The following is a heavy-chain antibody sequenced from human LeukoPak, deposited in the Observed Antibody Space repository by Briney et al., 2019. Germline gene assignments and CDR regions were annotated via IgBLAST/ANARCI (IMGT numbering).Heavy chain of an antibody. V-gene: IGHV4-59*01. CDR3: ASGVSYYGSGSHNFDY. D-gene: IGHD3-10*01. J-gene: IGHJ4*02. Sequence: SETLSLTCTVSGGPISSYYWSWIRQPPGKGLEWIGYIYYSGSTNYNPSLKSRVTISVDTSKNQFSLKLSSVTAADTAVYYCASGVSYYGSGSHNFDYWGQGTLVTVSS. CDR1: GGPISSYY. CDR2: IYYSGST.